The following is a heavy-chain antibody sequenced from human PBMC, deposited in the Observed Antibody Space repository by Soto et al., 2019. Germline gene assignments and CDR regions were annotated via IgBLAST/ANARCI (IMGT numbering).Heavy chain of an antibody. D-gene: IGHD4-17*01. V-gene: IGHV3-33*01. Sequence: GGSLRLSCAASGFTFSSYGMHWVRQAPGKGLEWVAVIWYDGSNKYYADSVKGRFTISRDNSKNTLYLQMNSLRAEDTAVYYCARGGYYGDYEPEFDYWGQGTLVTVSS. J-gene: IGHJ4*02. CDR1: GFTFSSYG. CDR3: ARGGYYGDYEPEFDY. CDR2: IWYDGSNK.